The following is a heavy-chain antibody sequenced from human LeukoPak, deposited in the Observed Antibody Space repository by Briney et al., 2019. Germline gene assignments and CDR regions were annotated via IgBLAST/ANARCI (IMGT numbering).Heavy chain of an antibody. CDR3: AKDWGNWGYGYYFDH. V-gene: IGHV3-30*18. J-gene: IGHJ4*02. D-gene: IGHD7-27*01. Sequence: GGSLRLSCAASGFTFSTYGMHWVRQAPGKGLEWGAVISYDGSNKYYADSVKGRFTISRDNSKNTLYLQMNSLRAEDTAVYYCAKDWGNWGYGYYFDHWGQGTLVTVSS. CDR1: GFTFSTYG. CDR2: ISYDGSNK.